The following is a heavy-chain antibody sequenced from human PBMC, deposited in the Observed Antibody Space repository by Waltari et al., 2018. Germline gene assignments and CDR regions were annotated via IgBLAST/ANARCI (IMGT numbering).Heavy chain of an antibody. CDR3: ASLGYCSGGSCYSGYYYMDV. V-gene: IGHV4-34*01. CDR2: INHSGST. CDR1: GGSFSGYY. D-gene: IGHD2-15*01. Sequence: QVQLQQWGAGLLKPSETLSLTCAVYGGSFSGYYWSWIRQPPGKGLEWIGEINHSGSTNYNPSLKSRVTISVDTSKNQFSLKLSSVTAADTAVYYCASLGYCSGGSCYSGYYYMDVWGKGTTVTVSS. J-gene: IGHJ6*03.